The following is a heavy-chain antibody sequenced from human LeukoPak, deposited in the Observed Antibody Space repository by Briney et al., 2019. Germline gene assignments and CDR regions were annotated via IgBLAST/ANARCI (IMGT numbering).Heavy chain of an antibody. V-gene: IGHV3-23*01. CDR1: GFTFSSYV. CDR3: ASIVVVVAARFDP. D-gene: IGHD2-15*01. J-gene: IGHJ5*02. Sequence: GGSLRLSCAASGFTFSSYVMSWVRQAPGKGLEWVSAISGSGGSTYYADSVKVRFTISRDNSKNTLYLQMNSLRAEDTAVYYCASIVVVVAARFDPWGQGTLVTVSS. CDR2: ISGSGGST.